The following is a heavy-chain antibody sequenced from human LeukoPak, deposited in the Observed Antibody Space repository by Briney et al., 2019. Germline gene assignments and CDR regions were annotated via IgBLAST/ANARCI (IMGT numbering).Heavy chain of an antibody. D-gene: IGHD3-3*01. J-gene: IGHJ4*02. V-gene: IGHV3-48*03. Sequence: GGSPRLSCAASGFTFSSYEINWVRQAPGEGLGWVSYIRSSGSTIYYADSVKGRFTISSDNAKHSLYLQMDSLRAEDTAVYYCAREADTILDYWGQGTLVTVSS. CDR1: GFTFSSYE. CDR2: IRSSGSTI. CDR3: AREADTILDY.